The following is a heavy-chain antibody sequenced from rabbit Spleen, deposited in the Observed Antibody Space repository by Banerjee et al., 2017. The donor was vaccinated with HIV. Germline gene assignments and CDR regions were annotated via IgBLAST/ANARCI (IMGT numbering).Heavy chain of an antibody. Sequence: QSLEESGGDLVKPEGSLTLTCKASGFSFSTCYNMCWVRQAPGKGLEWIACIYNGDGSTYYASWAKGRFTISKTSSTTVTLQMTSLTAADTATYFCARFSSGYFDYFDLWGPGTLVTVS. V-gene: IGHV1S40*01. CDR1: GFSFSTCYN. J-gene: IGHJ4*01. CDR2: IYNGDGST. CDR3: ARFSSGYFDYFDL. D-gene: IGHD1-1*01.